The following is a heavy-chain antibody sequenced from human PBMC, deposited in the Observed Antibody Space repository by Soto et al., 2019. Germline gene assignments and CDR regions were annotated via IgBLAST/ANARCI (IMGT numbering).Heavy chain of an antibody. Sequence: PGGSLRLSCAASGFTVSSNYMSWVRQAPGKGLEWVGRIQSKTDGGTTDYAAPVKGRFTISRDDSENTLYLQLNSLKTEDTAVYYCTTDRPHYYDCSGFPTPFDYWGLGTLVTVSS. CDR2: IQSKTDGGTT. J-gene: IGHJ4*02. CDR3: TTDRPHYYDCSGFPTPFDY. CDR1: GFTVSSNY. D-gene: IGHD3-22*01. V-gene: IGHV3-15*01.